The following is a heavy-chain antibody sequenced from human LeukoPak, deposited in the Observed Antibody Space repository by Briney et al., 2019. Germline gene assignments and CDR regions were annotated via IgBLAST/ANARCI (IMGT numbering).Heavy chain of an antibody. J-gene: IGHJ2*01. V-gene: IGHV4-59*01. CDR1: GGSISGSY. CDR3: ARGGTEGGLEISFFFDL. D-gene: IGHD1-1*01. Sequence: SETLSHTCTVSGGSISGSYWSWIRQPPGKGLEWIGYIFYGSTNYNPSLKSRVTISVDTSKNLFSLKLSSVTAADTAVYYCARGGTEGGLEISFFFDLWGRGTLVTVSS. CDR2: IFYGST.